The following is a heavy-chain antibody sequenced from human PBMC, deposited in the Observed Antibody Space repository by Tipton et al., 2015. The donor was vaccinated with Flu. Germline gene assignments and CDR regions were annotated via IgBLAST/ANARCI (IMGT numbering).Heavy chain of an antibody. D-gene: IGHD6-19*01. Sequence: SLRLSCEASGFIFSSYGMHWVRQPPGKGLEWVASLWHDGSNTLYGDAVKGRFTTSRDNSKRTLYLQMNSLRAEDTAVYYCARGVYSSGWYPFFDYWGQGTLVTVSS. CDR3: ARGVYSSGWYPFFDY. CDR1: GFIFSSYG. J-gene: IGHJ4*02. CDR2: LWHDGSNT. V-gene: IGHV3-33*01.